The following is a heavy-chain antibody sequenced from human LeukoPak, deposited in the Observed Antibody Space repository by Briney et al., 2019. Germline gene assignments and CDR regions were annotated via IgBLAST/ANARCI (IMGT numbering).Heavy chain of an antibody. J-gene: IGHJ4*02. D-gene: IGHD1-26*01. CDR3: ANNIVGATPFDY. Sequence: GGSLRLSCAASGFTFSSYGMHWVRQAPGKGLEWVAFIRYDGSNKYYADSVKGRFTISRDNSKNTLYLQMNSLRAEDTAVYYCANNIVGATPFDYWGQGTLVTVSS. CDR2: IRYDGSNK. CDR1: GFTFSSYG. V-gene: IGHV3-30*02.